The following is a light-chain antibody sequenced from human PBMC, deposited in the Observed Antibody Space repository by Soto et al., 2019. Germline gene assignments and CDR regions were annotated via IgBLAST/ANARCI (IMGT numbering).Light chain of an antibody. CDR1: QSVTSW. J-gene: IGKJ1*01. CDR2: DAS. Sequence: DVQMTQSPSTLSAPVGDRVTITCRASQSVTSWLAWYQQKPGKAPKVLIYDASSLESGVPSRFSGSGSGTEFTLTISSLHPDDFATYYCHHYNSYPGTFGRGTKVEIK. CDR3: HHYNSYPGT. V-gene: IGKV1-5*01.